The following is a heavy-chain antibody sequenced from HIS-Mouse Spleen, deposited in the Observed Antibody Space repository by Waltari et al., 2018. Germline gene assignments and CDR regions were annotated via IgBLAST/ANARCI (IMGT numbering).Heavy chain of an antibody. D-gene: IGHD1-26*01. CDR3: AKDRGSPLYFDY. Sequence: HVQLVESGGGVVQPGRSLRLSCAASGFTSRRSAFLWVRQATGKGLEWVAVISYDGSNKYYADSVKGRFTISRDNSKNTLYLQMNSLRAEDTAVYYCAKDRGSPLYFDYWGQGTLVTVSS. CDR2: ISYDGSNK. J-gene: IGHJ4*02. V-gene: IGHV3-30*18. CDR1: GFTSRRSA.